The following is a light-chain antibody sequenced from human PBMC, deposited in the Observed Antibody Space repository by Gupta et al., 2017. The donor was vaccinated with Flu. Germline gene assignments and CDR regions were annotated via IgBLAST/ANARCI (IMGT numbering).Light chain of an antibody. CDR1: HNGSTY. V-gene: IGKV3D-15*01. CDR2: VAS. J-gene: IGKJ2*01. CDR3: QQDTDWPYT. Sequence: HNGSTYLHWYQQKPGQAPRRLIYVASTRATGIPDRFSGSGSGTEFTLTISSLEAEDFAVYYCQQDTDWPYTFGQGTKLEIK.